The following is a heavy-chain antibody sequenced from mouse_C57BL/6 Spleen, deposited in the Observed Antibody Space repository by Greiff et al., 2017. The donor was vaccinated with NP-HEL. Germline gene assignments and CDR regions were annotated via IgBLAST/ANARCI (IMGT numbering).Heavy chain of an antibody. D-gene: IGHD2-4*01. J-gene: IGHJ3*01. Sequence: VQLKQSGPVLVKPGASVKMSCKASGYTFTDYYMNWVKQSHGKSLEWIGVINPYHGGTRYNQQFKGKATLPFDKSSSTAYMELNSLSSEISAVYYCAREIYYDYDFPCAYWGQGTLVTASA. CDR3: AREIYYDYDFPCAY. V-gene: IGHV1-19*01. CDR2: INPYHGGT. CDR1: GYTFTDYY.